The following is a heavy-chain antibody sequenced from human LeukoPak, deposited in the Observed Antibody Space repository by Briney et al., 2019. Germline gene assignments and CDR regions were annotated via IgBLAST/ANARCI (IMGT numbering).Heavy chain of an antibody. D-gene: IGHD2-21*02. Sequence: ASVKVSCKASGGTFSSYAISWVRQAPGQGLEWMGGIIPIFGTANYAQKFQGRVTITADESTSTAYMELSSLRSEDTAVYYCARPAYCGGDRYSDYYYYGMDVWGQGTTVTVSS. V-gene: IGHV1-69*13. CDR2: IIPIFGTA. CDR1: GGTFSSYA. J-gene: IGHJ6*02. CDR3: ARPAYCGGDRYSDYYYYGMDV.